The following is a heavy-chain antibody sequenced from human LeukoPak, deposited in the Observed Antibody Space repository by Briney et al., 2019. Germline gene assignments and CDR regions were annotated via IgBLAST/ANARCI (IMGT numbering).Heavy chain of an antibody. V-gene: IGHV4-39*07. CDR1: GGSISSSSYY. J-gene: IGHJ5*02. Sequence: SETLSLTCTVSGGSISSSSYYWGWIRQPPGKGLEWIGSIYYSGSTYYNPSLKSRVTISVDTSKNQFSLKLSSVTAADTAVYYCARAPVVVVAASLAFYWFDPWGQGTLVTVSS. D-gene: IGHD2-15*01. CDR3: ARAPVVVVAASLAFYWFDP. CDR2: IYYSGST.